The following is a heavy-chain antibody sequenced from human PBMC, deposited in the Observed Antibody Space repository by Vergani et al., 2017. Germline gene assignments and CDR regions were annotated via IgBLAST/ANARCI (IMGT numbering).Heavy chain of an antibody. Sequence: QVQLQQWGAGLLKPSETLSLTCAVYGGSFSGYYWSWIRQPPGKGLEWIGEISHSGSTNYNPSLKSRVTISVDTSKNQFSLKLSSVTAADTAVYYCARQDSSGWYYFDYWGQGTLVTVSS. V-gene: IGHV4-34*01. CDR1: GGSFSGYY. CDR3: ARQDSSGWYYFDY. J-gene: IGHJ4*02. D-gene: IGHD6-19*01. CDR2: ISHSGST.